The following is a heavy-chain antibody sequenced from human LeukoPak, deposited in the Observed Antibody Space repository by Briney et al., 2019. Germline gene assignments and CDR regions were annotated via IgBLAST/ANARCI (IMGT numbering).Heavy chain of an antibody. Sequence: SQTLSLTCTVSGDSVSSNSHYWNWIRQPAGKGLEWIGRIYTSGSTNYNPSLKSRVTISVDTSKNQFSLKLSSVTAADTAVYYCARDPGSWFYFDYWGQGTLVTVSS. CDR1: GDSVSSNSHY. D-gene: IGHD6-13*01. CDR2: IYTSGST. J-gene: IGHJ4*02. CDR3: ARDPGSWFYFDY. V-gene: IGHV4-61*02.